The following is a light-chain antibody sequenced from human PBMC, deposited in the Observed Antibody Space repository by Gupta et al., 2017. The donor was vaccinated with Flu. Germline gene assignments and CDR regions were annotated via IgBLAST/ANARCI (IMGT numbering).Light chain of an antibody. V-gene: IGLV3-21*02. CDR1: NIGTKS. Sequence: SYVLTQAPTESVALGQPARTPCGGNNIGTKSVHWYQQKPGLAPVVVVYNDSDRPSGIPERFSGSNSGNTATLTISRVEAGDEADYYCQLWDSGSDHVVFGGGTKLTVL. J-gene: IGLJ2*01. CDR3: QLWDSGSDHVV. CDR2: NDS.